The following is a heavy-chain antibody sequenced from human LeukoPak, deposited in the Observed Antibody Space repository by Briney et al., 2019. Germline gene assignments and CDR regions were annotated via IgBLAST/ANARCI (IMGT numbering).Heavy chain of an antibody. J-gene: IGHJ4*02. Sequence: GRSLRLSCAASGFTFSSYGMPWVRQAPGKGLKWVAFIRSDGSNKYYADSVKGRFTISRDNSKNTLYLQMNSLRAEDTAVYYCARILSSAWGELGYWGQGTLVTVSS. CDR2: IRSDGSNK. D-gene: IGHD6-19*01. CDR3: ARILSSAWGELGY. V-gene: IGHV3-33*08. CDR1: GFTFSSYG.